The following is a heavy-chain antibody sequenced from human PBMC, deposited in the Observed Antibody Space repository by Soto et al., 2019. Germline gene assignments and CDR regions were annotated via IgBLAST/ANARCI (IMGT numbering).Heavy chain of an antibody. D-gene: IGHD2-15*01. CDR2: IYYSGST. CDR3: ARDVANRRLDY. J-gene: IGHJ4*02. CDR1: GGSISSGGYY. Sequence: SETLSLTCTFSGGSISSGGYYWSWIRQHPGKGLEWIGYIYYSGSTYYNPSLKSRVTISVDTSKNQFSLKLSSVTAADTAVYYCARDVANRRLDYWGQGTLVTVSS. V-gene: IGHV4-31*03.